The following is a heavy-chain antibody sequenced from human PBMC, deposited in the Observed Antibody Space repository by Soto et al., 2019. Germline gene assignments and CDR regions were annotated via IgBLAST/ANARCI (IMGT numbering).Heavy chain of an antibody. Sequence: GGSLRLPCAASGFTFSSYAMNRVRQAPGKGLEWVAFISYDGSNKYYADSVKGRFTISRDKSKNTLYLQMNSLRAEDTAVYYCARDDCSGGSCYSNYYYGMDVWGQGTTVTVSS. CDR3: ARDDCSGGSCYSNYYYGMDV. CDR2: ISYDGSNK. J-gene: IGHJ6*02. D-gene: IGHD2-15*01. V-gene: IGHV3-30-3*01. CDR1: GFTFSSYA.